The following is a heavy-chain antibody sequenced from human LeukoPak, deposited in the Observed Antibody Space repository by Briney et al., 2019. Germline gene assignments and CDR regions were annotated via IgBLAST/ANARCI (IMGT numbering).Heavy chain of an antibody. CDR3: ARELPFDN. CDR2: LYSAGFT. Sequence: GGSLRLSCAASGFTVSSNYMAWVRQPPAEGLECLSILYSAGFTYYADSVKGRFTISRDNSKNTVYLQMHTLRAEDTAVYYCARELPFDNWGQGSLVTVSS. J-gene: IGHJ4*02. CDR1: GFTVSSNY. V-gene: IGHV3-53*01. D-gene: IGHD2-15*01.